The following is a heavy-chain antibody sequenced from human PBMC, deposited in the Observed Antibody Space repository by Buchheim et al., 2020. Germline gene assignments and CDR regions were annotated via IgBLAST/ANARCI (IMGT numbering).Heavy chain of an antibody. Sequence: EVQLVESGGGLVRPGGSLRLSCAASGFTFASAWMHWVRQAPGKGPEWVGRIGNKAASGTTHYAAPVKGRFTISRDDSKNTLYLQMDSLKTEDTAMYYCATLYRVDPWGQGTL. D-gene: IGHD3-16*02. V-gene: IGHV3-15*04. J-gene: IGHJ5*02. CDR3: ATLYRVDP. CDR2: IGNKAASGTT. CDR1: GFTFASAW.